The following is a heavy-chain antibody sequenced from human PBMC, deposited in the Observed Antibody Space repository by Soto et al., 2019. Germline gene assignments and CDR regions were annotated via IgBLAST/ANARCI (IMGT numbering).Heavy chain of an antibody. CDR1: GGTFSSYA. J-gene: IGHJ5*02. Sequence: AASVKVSCKASGGTFSSYAISWVRQAPGQGLEWMGGIIPIFGTANYAQKFQGRVTITADESTSTAYMELSSLRSEDTAVYYCAQSLVVPAAPRYNWFDPWGQGTLVTVSS. CDR2: IIPIFGTA. D-gene: IGHD2-2*01. V-gene: IGHV1-69*13. CDR3: AQSLVVPAAPRYNWFDP.